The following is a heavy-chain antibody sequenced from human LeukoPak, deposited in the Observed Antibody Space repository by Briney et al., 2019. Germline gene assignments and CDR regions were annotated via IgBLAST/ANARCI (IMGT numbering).Heavy chain of an antibody. CDR2: NDWDDDK. V-gene: IGHV2-70*11. J-gene: IGHJ4*02. CDR1: GFSLSTSGMC. D-gene: IGHD3-22*01. CDR3: ARDYYDSRGYYYFSDY. Sequence: SGPTLVNPTQTLTLTCTLSGFSLSTSGMCVSWIRQPPGKALELLARNDWDDDKYYSTSLRTRLTISKDTSKNQVVLTMTNMDPVATATYSCARDYYDSRGYYYFSDYWGQGTLVTVPS.